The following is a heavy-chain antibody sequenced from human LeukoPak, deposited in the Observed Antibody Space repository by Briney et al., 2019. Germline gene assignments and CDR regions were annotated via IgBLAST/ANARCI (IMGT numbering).Heavy chain of an antibody. CDR2: ISAYNGNT. J-gene: IGHJ4*02. CDR3: ARDLVELLWFGEFPNFDY. D-gene: IGHD3-10*01. CDR1: GYTFTSYY. V-gene: IGHV1-18*04. Sequence: GASVKVSCKASGYTFTSYYMHWVRQAPGQGLEWMGWISAYNGNTNYAQKLQGRVTMTTDTSTSTAYMELRSLRSDDTAVYYCARDLVELLWFGEFPNFDYWGQGTLVTVSS.